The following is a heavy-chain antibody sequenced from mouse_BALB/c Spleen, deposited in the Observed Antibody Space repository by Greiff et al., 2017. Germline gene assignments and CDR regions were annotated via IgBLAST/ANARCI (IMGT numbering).Heavy chain of an antibody. Sequence: EVHLVESGGGLVKPGGSLKLSCAASGFTFSSYALSWVRQTPVKRLEWVASISSGGSTYDPDSVKGRFTITRDNARNILSPQMSSRRSEDTAMYYWARGENYGSRDYCFDYGGKGTTLTVSS. V-gene: IGHV5-6-5*01. J-gene: IGHJ2*01. CDR3: ARGENYGSRDYCFDY. D-gene: IGHD1-1*01. CDR2: ISSGGST. CDR1: GFTFSSYA.